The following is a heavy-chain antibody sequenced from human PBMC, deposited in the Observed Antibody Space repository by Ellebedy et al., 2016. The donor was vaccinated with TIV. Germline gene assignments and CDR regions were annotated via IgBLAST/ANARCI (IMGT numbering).Heavy chain of an antibody. D-gene: IGHD2-2*02. CDR2: ISGGGVDA. V-gene: IGHV3-11*03. CDR1: GFTFTDHY. CDR3: ATTTDYTSGVRKGIEY. Sequence: GGSLRLSXTASGFTFTDHYMSWIRQPPGKGLEWVSYISGGGVDAHYADSVAGRFTISRDNAKNSLFLQMNSLTGEDTATYYCATTTDYTSGVRKGIEYWGQGTLVTVSS. J-gene: IGHJ4*02.